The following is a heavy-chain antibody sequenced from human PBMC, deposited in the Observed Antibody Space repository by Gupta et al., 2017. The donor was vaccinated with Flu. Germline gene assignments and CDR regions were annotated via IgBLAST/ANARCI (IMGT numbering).Heavy chain of an antibody. J-gene: IGHJ6*02. V-gene: IGHV1-69*02. D-gene: IGHD1-1*01. Sequence: EVKKPGSSVKVSCKASGGTFSSYTISWVRQAPGQGLEWMGRIIPILGIANYAQKFQGRVTITADKSTSTAYMELSSLRSEDTAVYYCARCGLERDYYYGMDVWGQGTTVTVSS. CDR1: GGTFSSYT. CDR3: ARCGLERDYYYGMDV. CDR2: IIPILGIA.